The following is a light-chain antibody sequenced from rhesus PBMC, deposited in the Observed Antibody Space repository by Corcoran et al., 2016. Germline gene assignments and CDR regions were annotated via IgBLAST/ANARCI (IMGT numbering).Light chain of an antibody. CDR1: QGISSY. Sequence: DIQMTQSPSSLPASVGDTVTITCRASQGISSYLAWYQQKPGKAPKPLIYIASNLESGVQSRFSGSGSGTKFTLTISSLQPEDFATYYCQQYNSAPLTFGGGTKVEIK. V-gene: IGKV1-37*01. J-gene: IGKJ4*01. CDR2: IAS. CDR3: QQYNSAPLT.